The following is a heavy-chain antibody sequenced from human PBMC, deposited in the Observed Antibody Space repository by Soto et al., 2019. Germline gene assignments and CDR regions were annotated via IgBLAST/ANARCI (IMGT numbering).Heavy chain of an antibody. CDR3: ARHLLGFFPNAMDV. J-gene: IGHJ6*02. CDR1: GDSISSHY. V-gene: IGHV4-59*08. CDR2: VYYSGSA. D-gene: IGHD3-3*01. Sequence: SETLSLTCTVSGDSISSHYWGWIRQPPGKGLEWIGSVYYSGSANYNPSLKSRVTISLDTSKNQFSLKLNSVTAADTAAYYCARHLLGFFPNAMDVWGQGTSVTVSS.